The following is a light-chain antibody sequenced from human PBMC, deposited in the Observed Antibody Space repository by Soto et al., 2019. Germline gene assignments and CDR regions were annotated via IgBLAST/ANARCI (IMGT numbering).Light chain of an antibody. Sequence: DIVMTQSPLSLPVTPGEPASISCRSSQSLLHSNGYNYLDWYLQKPGQSPQLLIYLGSNRASGVPDRFSCSGSGTDFTLKISRVEAEDVGVYYCIQALQTPGTFGPGTKVDIK. J-gene: IGKJ3*01. CDR1: QSLLHSNGYNY. V-gene: IGKV2-28*01. CDR2: LGS. CDR3: IQALQTPGT.